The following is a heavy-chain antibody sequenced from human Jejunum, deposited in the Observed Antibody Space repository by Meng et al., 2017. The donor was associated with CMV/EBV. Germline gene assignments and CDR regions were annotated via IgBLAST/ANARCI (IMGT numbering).Heavy chain of an antibody. CDR3: TRALDY. Sequence: SWAASGFNFRDYWVGWVRQAPGRGLEWVANIRYDGGERYYVNSVEGRFFIYRDNARNTLYLQMNSLRGDDSAIYYCTRALDYWGQGTPVTVSS. J-gene: IGHJ4*02. CDR2: IRYDGGER. CDR1: GFNFRDYW. V-gene: IGHV3-7*04.